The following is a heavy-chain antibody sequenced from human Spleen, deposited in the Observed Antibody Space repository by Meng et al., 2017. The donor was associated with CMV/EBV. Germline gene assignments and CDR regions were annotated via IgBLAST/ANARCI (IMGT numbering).Heavy chain of an antibody. CDR2: IYYSGNT. Sequence: GSLRLSCTVSGGSVSSGSYYWSWIRQPPGKGLEWIGYIYYSGNTNYNPSLKSRVTISVDTSKNQFSLKLSSVTAADTAVYYCAREGIAVDVWGQGTTVTVSS. V-gene: IGHV4-61*01. J-gene: IGHJ6*02. D-gene: IGHD6-13*01. CDR1: GGSVSSGSYY. CDR3: AREGIAVDV.